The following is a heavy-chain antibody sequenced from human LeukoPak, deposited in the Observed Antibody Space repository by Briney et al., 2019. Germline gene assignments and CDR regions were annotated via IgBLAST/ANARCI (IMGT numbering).Heavy chain of an antibody. Sequence: PGGSLRLSCAVSGITLSNYGMSWVRQAPGKGLEWVAGNSGGSTNYADSVKGRFTISRDNAKNTLYLQMNSLRAEDTAVYFCAKRGVVIRVILVGFHKQAYYFDSWGQGALVTVSS. J-gene: IGHJ4*02. CDR1: GITLSNYG. CDR2: NSGGST. V-gene: IGHV3-23*01. CDR3: AKRGVVIRVILVGFHKQAYYFDS. D-gene: IGHD3-10*01.